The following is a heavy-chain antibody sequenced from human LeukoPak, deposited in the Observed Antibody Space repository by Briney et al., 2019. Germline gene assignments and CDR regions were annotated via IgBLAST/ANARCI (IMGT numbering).Heavy chain of an antibody. V-gene: IGHV3-74*01. D-gene: IGHD3-10*01. CDR2: INEDGSTT. CDR3: ARGVPPCFDP. Sequence: GGSLSLSCAASGFSFSSYWMHWVRHSPGKGLVWVSRINEDGSTTTYADSVKGRFTISRDNAKNTLHLQMNSLRAEDTAVYDWARGVPPCFDPWGQGTLVTVSS. J-gene: IGHJ5*02. CDR1: GFSFSSYW.